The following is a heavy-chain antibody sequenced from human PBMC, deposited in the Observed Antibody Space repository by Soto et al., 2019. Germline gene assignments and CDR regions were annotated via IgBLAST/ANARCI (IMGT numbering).Heavy chain of an antibody. V-gene: IGHV3-23*01. CDR2: ISGSGGST. Sequence: GGSLRLSCAASGFTFISYAMSWVRQAPGKGLEWVSAISGSGGSTYYADSVKGRFTISRDNSKNTLYLQMNSLRAEDTAVYYCAKLNYYDSSGYLDYWGQGTLVTVSS. D-gene: IGHD3-22*01. CDR3: AKLNYYDSSGYLDY. CDR1: GFTFISYA. J-gene: IGHJ4*02.